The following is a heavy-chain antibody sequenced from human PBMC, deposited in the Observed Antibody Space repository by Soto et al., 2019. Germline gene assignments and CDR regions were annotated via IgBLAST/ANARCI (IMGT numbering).Heavy chain of an antibody. D-gene: IGHD6-19*01. J-gene: IGHJ4*02. Sequence: ASVKVSCKASGYTFTSHYIHWVRQAPGQGLEWVGTINPSGGTTNYAQKFQGRVTITRDTSTSTVYMQLSSLTSEDTAVFYCARVLGSGWFDYWGQGTLVTVSS. CDR2: INPSGGTT. CDR3: ARVLGSGWFDY. V-gene: IGHV1-46*01. CDR1: GYTFTSHY.